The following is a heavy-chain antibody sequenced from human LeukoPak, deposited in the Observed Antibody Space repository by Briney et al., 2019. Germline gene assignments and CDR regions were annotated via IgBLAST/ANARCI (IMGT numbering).Heavy chain of an antibody. CDR2: IHPDGSTT. CDR1: GFTFSDSW. D-gene: IGHD7-27*01. J-gene: IGHJ4*02. V-gene: IGHV3-74*01. Sequence: GGSLRLSCAASGFTFSDSWMHWVRQAPGKGLVWVSRIHPDGSTTDYADSVQGRFIVSRDNAKNTLYLQMHSLRAEDTAVYYCTKDYWGLDYWGQGNLVTVSS. CDR3: TKDYWGLDY.